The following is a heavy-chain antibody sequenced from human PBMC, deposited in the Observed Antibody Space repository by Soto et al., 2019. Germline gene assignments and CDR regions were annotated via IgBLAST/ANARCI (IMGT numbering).Heavy chain of an antibody. CDR2: SRDKAQGYST. V-gene: IGHV3-72*01. CDR1: GCSLSKKN. J-gene: IGHJ4*02. CDR3: VRAMYYTDSSGYTRCFHY. D-gene: IGHD3-22*01. Sequence: VRLNSVDPGCSLSKKNNNVVRLAPGKGLGWVGRSRDKAQGYSTEYAASVKGRFTTSRDDSKNSVLLQMNSLKTEDTAVYYRVRAMYYTDSSGYTRCFHYWAPGTLV.